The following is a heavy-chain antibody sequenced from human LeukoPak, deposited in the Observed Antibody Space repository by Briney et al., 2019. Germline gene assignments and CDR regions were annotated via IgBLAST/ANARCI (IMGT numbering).Heavy chain of an antibody. Sequence: GESLKISCMGSGYSFTNYWIAWVRQMPGKGLEWMGIIYPGDSDTTYSPSFEGQVTVSADKSISTAYLQWSSLKASDTAVYYCTKGVSGTYFGMYVWGQGTTVTVSS. J-gene: IGHJ6*02. V-gene: IGHV5-51*01. CDR2: IYPGDSDT. D-gene: IGHD3-10*01. CDR1: GYSFTNYW. CDR3: TKGVSGTYFGMYV.